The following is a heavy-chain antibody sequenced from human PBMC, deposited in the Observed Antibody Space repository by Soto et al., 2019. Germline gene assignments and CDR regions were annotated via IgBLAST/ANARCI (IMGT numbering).Heavy chain of an antibody. J-gene: IGHJ6*02. CDR2: IYYSEST. CDR1: GDSISSYY. Sequence: SETLSLTCTVSGDSISSYYWSWIRQPPGKGLEWIGYIYYSESTNYNPSLKSRVTISVDTSKNQFSLRLSSVTAADTAVYYCARGTENWNDATNYFYYYGLEVWGQGTTVTVSS. V-gene: IGHV4-59*01. D-gene: IGHD1-1*01. CDR3: ARGTENWNDATNYFYYYGLEV.